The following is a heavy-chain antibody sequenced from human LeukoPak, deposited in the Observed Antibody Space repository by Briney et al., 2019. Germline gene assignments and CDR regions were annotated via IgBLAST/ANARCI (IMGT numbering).Heavy chain of an antibody. J-gene: IGHJ5*02. Sequence: SETLSLTCAVYGGSFSGYYWSWIRQPPGKGLEWIGEINHSGSTNYNPSLKSRVTISVDTSKNQFSLKLSSVTAADTAVYYCARTGYSYGLTFDPWGQGTLVTVSS. D-gene: IGHD5-18*01. CDR2: INHSGST. V-gene: IGHV4-34*01. CDR3: ARTGYSYGLTFDP. CDR1: GGSFSGYY.